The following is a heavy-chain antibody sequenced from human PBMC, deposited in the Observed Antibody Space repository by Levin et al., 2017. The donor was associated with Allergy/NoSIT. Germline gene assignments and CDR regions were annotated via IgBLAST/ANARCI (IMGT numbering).Heavy chain of an antibody. CDR1: GFTFGTYG. CDR2: ISGSSDRT. CDR3: AQDFFVAQPPWYY. J-gene: IGHJ4*02. D-gene: IGHD2-8*02. Sequence: AGGSLRLSCAASGFTFGTYGMSWVRQAPGKGLEWVSHISGSSDRTYYADSVKGRFTISRDNSKSTLYLQMNSLRVEDTAIYYCAQDFFVAQPPWYYWGQGTLVTVSS. V-gene: IGHV3-23*01.